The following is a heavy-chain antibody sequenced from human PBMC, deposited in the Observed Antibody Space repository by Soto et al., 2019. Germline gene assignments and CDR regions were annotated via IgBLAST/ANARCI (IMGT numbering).Heavy chain of an antibody. CDR1: GSSISGSDHY. D-gene: IGHD1-26*01. J-gene: IGHJ4*02. Sequence: QVQLQESGPGLVKASQTLSLTCTVSGSSISGSDHYWSWIRQAPGKGLEWIGHLSYTGNSYTPYYNPSLQTRPTMSLDTSKNQFSLNMTSVTAADTAVYFCARSGRSLLDYWGQGALVSVSS. CDR3: ARSGRSLLDY. V-gene: IGHV4-30-4*01. CDR2: LSYTGNSYTP.